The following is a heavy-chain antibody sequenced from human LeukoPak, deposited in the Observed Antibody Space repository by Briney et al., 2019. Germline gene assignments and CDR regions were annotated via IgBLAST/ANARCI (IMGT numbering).Heavy chain of an antibody. D-gene: IGHD2-15*01. J-gene: IGHJ3*02. CDR2: IFPGDSDA. CDR3: ARRRGFRLHDAFDI. V-gene: IGHV5-51*01. Sequence: HGESLKISCKGSGYRFSNSWIGWVRQMPGKGLEWMGYIFPGDSDATYSPSFQGRVTISADRSINTAYLQWSSLKASDTAMYYCARRRGFRLHDAFDIWGQGTMVTVSS. CDR1: GYRFSNSW.